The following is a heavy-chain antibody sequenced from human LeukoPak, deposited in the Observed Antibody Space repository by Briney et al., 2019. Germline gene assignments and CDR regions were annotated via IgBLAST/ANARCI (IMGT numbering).Heavy chain of an antibody. Sequence: SETLSLTCTVSGGSISSTSYYWGWIRQPPGKGLEWIGQIFHSGSTSYSPSLKSRVTISVDKSKNQFSLRLTSVTAADTAVYYCARVSWFPGTSYYYMDVWGKGTTVTVSS. CDR2: IFHSGST. V-gene: IGHV4-39*07. J-gene: IGHJ6*03. CDR1: GGSISSTSYY. CDR3: ARVSWFPGTSYYYMDV. D-gene: IGHD1-1*01.